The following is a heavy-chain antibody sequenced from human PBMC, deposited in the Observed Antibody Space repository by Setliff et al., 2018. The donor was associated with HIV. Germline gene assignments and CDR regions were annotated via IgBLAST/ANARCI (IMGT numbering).Heavy chain of an antibody. CDR1: GYTFSGYY. CDR2: INPNSGGT. V-gene: IGHV1-2*02. J-gene: IGHJ6*03. CDR3: SRGDIIAVPSAIDMDV. Sequence: ASVKVSCKASGYTFSGYYMHWVRQAPGQGLEWMGWINPNSGGTNYAQKFQGRVTMTRDTSISTAYMELSRLRSDDTAVYYCSRGDIIAVPSAIDMDVWGKGTTVTVSS. D-gene: IGHD2-2*01.